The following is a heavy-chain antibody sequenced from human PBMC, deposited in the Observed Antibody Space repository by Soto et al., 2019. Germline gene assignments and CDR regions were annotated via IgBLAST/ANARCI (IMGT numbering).Heavy chain of an antibody. CDR1: GFTSDDYA. V-gene: IGHV3-9*02. D-gene: IGHD3-16*01. CDR3: LKDVMPGGADC. CDR2: IYWNSNRI. Sequence: EVKLVESGGGLVQPGRSLRLSCVASGFTSDDYAMHWVRQAPGKGLEWVAGIYWNSNRIDYGDSVKGRFTISRDNAEKSSSRQMNSLRPEDTAMYFCLKDVMPGGADCWGQGTLVTVSS. J-gene: IGHJ4*02.